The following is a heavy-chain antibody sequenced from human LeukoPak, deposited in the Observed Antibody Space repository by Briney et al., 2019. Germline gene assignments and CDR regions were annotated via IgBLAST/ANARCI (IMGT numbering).Heavy chain of an antibody. CDR2: IHLEDSYT. CDR1: GYSFTSDW. CDR3: ARYSGRWWGDY. D-gene: IGHD6-19*01. J-gene: IGHJ4*02. Sequence: GESLKISCKGSGYSFTSDWIGWVRQMPAKGLEWVGTIHLEDSYTDYSPSFQAHVTISADKSISNVYLQWSGLKASDNAMYYCARYSGRWWGDYWGQGTLVTVSS. V-gene: IGHV5-10-1*01.